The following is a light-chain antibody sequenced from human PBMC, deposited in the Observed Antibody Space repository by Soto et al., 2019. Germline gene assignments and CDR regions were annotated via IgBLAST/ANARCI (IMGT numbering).Light chain of an antibody. CDR3: QQLSAHPLI. V-gene: IGKV1-9*01. CDR2: GAS. J-gene: IGKJ4*01. Sequence: DIQLTQYPSFLSASVGDSVTISCRASQGICDYLAWYRQKPGQAPKLLIYGASTLQSGVPSRFSGSASGTEFTLTIRILQHEDSATYFCQQLSAHPLIFGGGTKLEI. CDR1: QGICDY.